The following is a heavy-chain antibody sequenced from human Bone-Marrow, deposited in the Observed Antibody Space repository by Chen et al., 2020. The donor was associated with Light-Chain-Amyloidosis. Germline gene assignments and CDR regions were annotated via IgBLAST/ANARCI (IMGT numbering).Heavy chain of an antibody. D-gene: IGHD4-17*01. J-gene: IGHJ4*02. CDR1: GFTFSSYG. V-gene: IGHV3-30*02. CDR3: AKGHDYGDYGEYYFDY. Sequence: QVQLVESGGGVVQPGGSLRLSCAASGFTFSSYGIHWVRQAPGKGLEWVAFIRYDGSNKYYADSGKGRFTISRDNSKNTLYLQMNSLRAEDTALYYCAKGHDYGDYGEYYFDYWGQGTLVTVSS. CDR2: IRYDGSNK.